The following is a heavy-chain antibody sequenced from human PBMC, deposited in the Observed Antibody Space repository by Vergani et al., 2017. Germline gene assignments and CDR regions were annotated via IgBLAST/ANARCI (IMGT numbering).Heavy chain of an antibody. V-gene: IGHV6-1*01. D-gene: IGHD6-6*01. Sequence: QVQLQQSGPGLVKPSQTLSLTCAISGDSVSSNSAAWNWIRQSPSRGLEWLGRTYYRSKWYNDYSVYVKSRITINPDTSKNQFSLQLNSLTPEDTAVYYCARGRRQCSSSLYYYYGMDVWGQGTTVTVAS. CDR1: GDSVSSNSAA. J-gene: IGHJ6*02. CDR3: ARGRRQCSSSLYYYYGMDV. CDR2: TYYRSKWYN.